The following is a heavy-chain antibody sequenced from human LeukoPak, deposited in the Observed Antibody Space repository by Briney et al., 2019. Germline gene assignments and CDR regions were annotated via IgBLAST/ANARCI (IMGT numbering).Heavy chain of an antibody. CDR3: AREFYFDY. CDR2: ISSSSVYK. Sequence: PGGSLRLSCAASGFTSSSYSMNWVRQAPGKGLEWVSSISSSSVYKYYADSVKGRFTISRDNAKNSLYLQMNSLRAEDTAVYYCAREFYFDYWGQGTLVTVSP. J-gene: IGHJ4*02. V-gene: IGHV3-21*01. CDR1: GFTSSSYS.